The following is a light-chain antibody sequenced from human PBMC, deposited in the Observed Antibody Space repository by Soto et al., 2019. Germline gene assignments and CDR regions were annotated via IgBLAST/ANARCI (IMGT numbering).Light chain of an antibody. J-gene: IGKJ1*01. CDR2: AAL. Sequence: DIQMTQSPSSLSASIGDRVTITCRASQNIDNYLNWYQQKPGKAPNLLIYAALNLQSGVPSRFSGGGSGTDFTLTISSLQPEDSATYYCQQSYGTPRTFGQGTKVEIK. V-gene: IGKV1-39*01. CDR3: QQSYGTPRT. CDR1: QNIDNY.